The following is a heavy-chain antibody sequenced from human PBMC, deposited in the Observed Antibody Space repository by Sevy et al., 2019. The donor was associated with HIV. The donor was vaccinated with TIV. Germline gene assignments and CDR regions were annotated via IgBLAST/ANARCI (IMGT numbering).Heavy chain of an antibody. CDR1: GFTFSSYW. CDR2: INSDGSST. V-gene: IGHV3-74*01. D-gene: IGHD3-9*01. CDR3: ARVFSEYYDILTGYSGFDY. J-gene: IGHJ4*02. Sequence: GGSLRLSCAASGFTFSSYWMHWVRQAPGKGLVWVSRINSDGSSTSYADSVKGRFTISRDNAKNTLYLQMNSLRAEDTAVYYCARVFSEYYDILTGYSGFDYWGQGTLVTVSS.